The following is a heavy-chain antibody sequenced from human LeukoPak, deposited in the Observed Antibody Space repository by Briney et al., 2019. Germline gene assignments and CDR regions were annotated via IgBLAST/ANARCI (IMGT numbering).Heavy chain of an antibody. Sequence: SETPSLTCTVSGGSISSSRHYWGWIRQPPGKGLEWIGNILYSGSTNYNPSLKSRVTISVDTSKNQFSLKLSSVTAADTADYYCVRRVAGSSYRDYWGQGTLVTVSS. CDR1: GGSISSSRHY. CDR3: VRRVAGSSYRDY. CDR2: ILYSGST. J-gene: IGHJ4*02. D-gene: IGHD3-22*01. V-gene: IGHV4-39*01.